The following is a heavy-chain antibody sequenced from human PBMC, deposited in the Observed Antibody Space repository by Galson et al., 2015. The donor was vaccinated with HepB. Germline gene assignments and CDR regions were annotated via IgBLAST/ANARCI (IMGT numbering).Heavy chain of an antibody. CDR1: GFPFNHAW. J-gene: IGHJ5*02. V-gene: IGHV3-15*01. CDR2: IKSKTDGETT. CDR3: TTDVYYSTYWSWLDP. D-gene: IGHD2-8*02. Sequence: SLRLSCAASGFPFNHAWMTWVRQAPGRGLEWVGRIKSKTDGETTDYAAPVKGRFTISRDDSKNSLYLQMNSLKTEDTAVYYCTTDVYYSTYWSWLDPWGQGTLVTVSS.